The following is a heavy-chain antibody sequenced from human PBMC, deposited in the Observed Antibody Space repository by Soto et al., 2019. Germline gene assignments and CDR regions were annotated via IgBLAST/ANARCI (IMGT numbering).Heavy chain of an antibody. V-gene: IGHV1-69*12. CDR1: GGTFSSYA. CDR3: VNVVATPGCPDN. D-gene: IGHD6-19*01. CDR2: IVPIVDTS. Sequence: QVQLVQSGAEVRQPASSVKVSCKTSGGTFSSYAISWVRQAPGQGLEWMGGIVPIVDTSTYAQMSQGRVTITADESTSTAYMEPSSLRSDDTAIYCCVNVVATPGCPDNWGQGTLVTVSS. J-gene: IGHJ4*02.